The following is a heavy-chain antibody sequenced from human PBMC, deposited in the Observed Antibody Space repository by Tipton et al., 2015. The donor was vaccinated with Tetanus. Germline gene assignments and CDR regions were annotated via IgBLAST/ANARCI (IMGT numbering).Heavy chain of an antibody. CDR2: INTDKGST. Sequence: QSGPEVKKPGESLKISCKGSGYTFTSFGINWVRQAPGQGLEWMGWINTDKGSTNYAQNLQGRVIMTTDTSTLTAYMELRSLRSDDTAVYYCARGGTMDYWGQGTLVTVSA. V-gene: IGHV1-18*01. D-gene: IGHD1-1*01. CDR1: GYTFTSFG. J-gene: IGHJ4*02. CDR3: ARGGTMDY.